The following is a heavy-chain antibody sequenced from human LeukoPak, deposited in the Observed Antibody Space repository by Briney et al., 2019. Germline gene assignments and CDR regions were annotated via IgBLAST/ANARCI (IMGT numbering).Heavy chain of an antibody. Sequence: SETLSLTCTVSGGSISSTSYFWGWIRQPPRKGLEWIGTIFYSGTTYYNPSLKSRVTISVDTSKNQFSLKLSSVTAADTAVYYCARVVRPAVTIFGVATRPVYYYMDVWGKGTTVTVSS. CDR3: ARVVRPAVTIFGVATRPVYYYMDV. D-gene: IGHD3-3*01. CDR2: IFYSGTT. CDR1: GGSISSTSYF. V-gene: IGHV4-39*01. J-gene: IGHJ6*03.